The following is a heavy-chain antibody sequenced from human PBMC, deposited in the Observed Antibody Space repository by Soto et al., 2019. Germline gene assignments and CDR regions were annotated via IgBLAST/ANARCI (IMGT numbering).Heavy chain of an antibody. CDR3: ARVGYYDSSGYILSAFDI. CDR1: GFTFSDYY. V-gene: IGHV3-11*06. D-gene: IGHD3-22*01. CDR2: ISSSSSYT. J-gene: IGHJ3*02. Sequence: LSCAASGFTFSDYYMSWIRQAPGKGLEWVSYISSSSSYTNYADSVKGRFTISRDNAKNSLYLQMNSLRAEDTAVYYCARVGYYDSSGYILSAFDIWGQGTMVTVSS.